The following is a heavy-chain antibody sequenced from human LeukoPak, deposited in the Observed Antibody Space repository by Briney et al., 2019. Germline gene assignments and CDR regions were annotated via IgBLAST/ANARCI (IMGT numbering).Heavy chain of an antibody. J-gene: IGHJ3*02. CDR1: GGTFRSYA. Sequence: VASVKVSXKASGGTFRSYAISWVRQAPGQGLEWMGGIIPIFGTANYAQKSQGRVTITTDESTSTAYMELSSLRSEDTAVYYCAREMATIGDGAFDIWGQGTMATVSS. D-gene: IGHD5-24*01. V-gene: IGHV1-69*05. CDR2: IIPIFGTA. CDR3: AREMATIGDGAFDI.